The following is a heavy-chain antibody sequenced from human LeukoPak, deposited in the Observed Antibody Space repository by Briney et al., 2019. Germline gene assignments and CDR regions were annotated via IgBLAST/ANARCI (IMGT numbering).Heavy chain of an antibody. CDR3: ARSVVSDSSGYPVDFDY. CDR2: IYTSGST. CDR1: GGSISSYY. Sequence: SETLSLTCTVSGGSISSYYWSWIRQPAGKGLEWIGRIYTSGSTNYNPSLTSRGTMSVDTSKNKCSLKLSSVTAADTAVYYCARSVVSDSSGYPVDFDYWGQGTLVTVSS. V-gene: IGHV4-4*07. J-gene: IGHJ4*02. D-gene: IGHD3-22*01.